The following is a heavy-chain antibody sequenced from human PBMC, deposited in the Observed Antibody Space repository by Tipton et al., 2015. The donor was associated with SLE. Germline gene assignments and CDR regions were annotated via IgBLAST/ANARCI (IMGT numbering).Heavy chain of an antibody. Sequence: TLSLTCTVSGGSISSGFYYWSWIRPPAGKGLEWIGRIYVSGSTNYNPSLKSRVTMSVDVSKNQFSLKLSSVTAADTAVYYCARDLRAIGDRFDPWGQGALVTVSS. CDR2: IYVSGST. D-gene: IGHD3-16*01. J-gene: IGHJ5*02. CDR1: GGSISSGFYY. CDR3: ARDLRAIGDRFDP. V-gene: IGHV4-61*02.